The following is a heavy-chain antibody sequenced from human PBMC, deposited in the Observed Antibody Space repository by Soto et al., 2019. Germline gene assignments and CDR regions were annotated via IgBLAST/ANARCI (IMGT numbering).Heavy chain of an antibody. V-gene: IGHV3-23*01. J-gene: IGHJ4*02. Sequence: EVQLLESGGGLVQPGGSLRLSCAASGFTFNNYAMTWVRQAPGKGLEWVSAISGGGDTTSYADSVKGRFTVSRDGSKNTLYLQMSSLRAAATALYYCATGRGGSGSLTPPVDFWGQGTLVTVSS. CDR1: GFTFNNYA. D-gene: IGHD3-10*01. CDR3: ATGRGGSGSLTPPVDF. CDR2: ISGGGDTT.